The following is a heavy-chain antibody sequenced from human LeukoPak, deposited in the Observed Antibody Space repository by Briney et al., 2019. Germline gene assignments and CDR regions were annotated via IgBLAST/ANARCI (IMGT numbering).Heavy chain of an antibody. CDR2: IIPIFGTA. CDR1: GGTFISYA. D-gene: IGHD1-26*01. CDR3: ARESVSAGASDAFDI. Sequence: SVKVSCKASGGTFISYAISWVRQAPGQGLEWMGGIIPIFGTANYAQKFQGRVTITTDESTSTAYMELSSLRSEDTAVYYCARESVSAGASDAFDIWGQGTMVTVSS. J-gene: IGHJ3*02. V-gene: IGHV1-69*05.